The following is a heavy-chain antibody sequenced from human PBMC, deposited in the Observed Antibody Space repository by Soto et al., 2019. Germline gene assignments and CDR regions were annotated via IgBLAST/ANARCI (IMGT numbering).Heavy chain of an antibody. Sequence: EVQLLESGGALYQPGGSLGPSCAASGLPFSSNAWSWVRRLQGKGWEWVSPISGSGGSTYYADSVKGRFTISRDNSKNTLYLQMNSLRAEDTAVYYCAKDPNGDYVGAFDIWGQGTMVTVSS. D-gene: IGHD4-17*01. CDR3: AKDPNGDYVGAFDI. CDR1: GLPFSSNA. CDR2: ISGSGGST. J-gene: IGHJ3*02. V-gene: IGHV3-23*01.